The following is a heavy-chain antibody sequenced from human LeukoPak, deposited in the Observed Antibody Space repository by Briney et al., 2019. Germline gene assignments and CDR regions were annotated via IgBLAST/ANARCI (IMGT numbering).Heavy chain of an antibody. CDR1: GFTFSSYW. Sequence: GGSLRLSCAASGFTFSSYWMSWVRQAPGKGLEWVSAISGSGGSTYYADSVKGRFTISRDNSKNTLYLQMNSLRAEDTAVYYCAKEPQSSSWHTAYYFDYWGQGTLVTVSS. J-gene: IGHJ4*02. CDR2: ISGSGGST. D-gene: IGHD6-13*01. CDR3: AKEPQSSSWHTAYYFDY. V-gene: IGHV3-23*01.